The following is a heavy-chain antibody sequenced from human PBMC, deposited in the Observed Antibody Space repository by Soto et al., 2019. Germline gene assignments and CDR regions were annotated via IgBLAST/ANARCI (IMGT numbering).Heavy chain of an antibody. D-gene: IGHD2-8*01. CDR3: ARDLNIVLKGLRYDFDY. Sequence: QVQLVQSGAEVKKPGASVKVSCKASGYTFTKYGFTWVRQAPGQGLEWMGWIIGYNGNTNYAQKCQDRVTMTTDTSTSTAYMELSSLRSDDTAVYYCARDLNIVLKGLRYDFDYWGQGTLVNVAS. J-gene: IGHJ4*02. CDR1: GYTFTKYG. V-gene: IGHV1-18*01. CDR2: IIGYNGNT.